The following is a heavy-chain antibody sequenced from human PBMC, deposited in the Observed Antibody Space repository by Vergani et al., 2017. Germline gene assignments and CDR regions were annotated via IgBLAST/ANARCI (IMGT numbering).Heavy chain of an antibody. CDR2: IYYVGST. Sequence: QVQLQESGPGVVKPSETLSLTCSVSDGSISDYYWSWIRQSPGKGLEWIGYIYYVGSTEYNPSLKSRVSISIDTSKSQVSLRLKSVTAADTALYYCARHRGSGGFFPSSYFYGMDVWGHGTTVTVSS. V-gene: IGHV4-59*01. J-gene: IGHJ6*02. D-gene: IGHD3-10*01. CDR1: DGSISDYY. CDR3: ARHRGSGGFFPSSYFYGMDV.